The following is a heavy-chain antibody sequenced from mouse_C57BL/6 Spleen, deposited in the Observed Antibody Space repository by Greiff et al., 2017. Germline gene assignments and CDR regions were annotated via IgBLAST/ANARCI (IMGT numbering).Heavy chain of an antibody. CDR3: ASGDYGSSYVNYAMDY. D-gene: IGHD1-1*01. V-gene: IGHV1-64*01. CDR2: IHPNSGST. J-gene: IGHJ4*01. CDR1: GYTFTSYW. Sequence: VQLQQPGAELVKPGASVKLSCKASGYTFTSYWMHWVKQRPGQGLEWIGMIHPNSGSTNYNEKFKSKATLTVDKSSSTAYMQLSSLTSEDSAVYDCASGDYGSSYVNYAMDYWGQGTSVTVSS.